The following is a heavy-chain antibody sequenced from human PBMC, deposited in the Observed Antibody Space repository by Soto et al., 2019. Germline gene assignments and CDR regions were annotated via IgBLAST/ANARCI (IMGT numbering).Heavy chain of an antibody. CDR2: ISYDGSNK. V-gene: IGHV3-30*14. CDR1: GFTFSSYA. D-gene: IGHD3-10*01. Sequence: PGGSLRLSCAASGFTFSSYAMHWVRQAPGKGLEWVAVISYDGSNKYYADSVKGRFTISRDTSKNTVYLQMNSLSAEDTAVYYCARNYYGSGRSWCPGPLVTVSS. J-gene: IGHJ5*02. CDR3: ARNYYGSGRS.